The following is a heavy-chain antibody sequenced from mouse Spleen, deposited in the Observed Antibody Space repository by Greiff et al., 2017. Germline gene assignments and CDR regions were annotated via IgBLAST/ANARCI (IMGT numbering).Heavy chain of an antibody. CDR3: ARLNYYGSSWFAY. CDR2: IYPSDSET. Sequence: QVQLQQPGAELVRPGSSVKLSCKASGYTFTSYWMDWVKQRPGQGLEWIGNIYPSDSETHYNQKFKDKATLTVDKSSSTAYMQLSSLTSEDSAVYYCARLNYYGSSWFAYWGQGTLVTVSA. J-gene: IGHJ3*01. V-gene: IGHV1-61*01. D-gene: IGHD1-1*01. CDR1: GYTFTSYW.